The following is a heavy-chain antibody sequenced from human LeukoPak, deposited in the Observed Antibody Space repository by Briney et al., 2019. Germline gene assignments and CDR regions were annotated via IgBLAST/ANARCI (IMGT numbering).Heavy chain of an antibody. J-gene: IGHJ4*02. D-gene: IGHD6-13*01. Sequence: AISGSGGSTYYADSVKGRFTISRDNSKNTLYLQMNSLRAEDTAVYYCAKDTSIAAAGLFDYWGQGTLVTVSS. V-gene: IGHV3-23*01. CDR3: AKDTSIAAAGLFDY. CDR2: ISGSGGST.